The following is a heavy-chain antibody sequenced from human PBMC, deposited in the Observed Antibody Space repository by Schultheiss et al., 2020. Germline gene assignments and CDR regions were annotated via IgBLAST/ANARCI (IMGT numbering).Heavy chain of an antibody. J-gene: IGHJ5*02. V-gene: IGHV4-34*01. D-gene: IGHD6-13*01. CDR1: GGSISSYY. Sequence: SETLSLTCTVSGGSISSYYWTWVRQAPGKGLEWIGDINDSGSTTYSPSLKSRVTISVDTSKNQFSLKLSSVTAADTAVYYCARTYSSSWYYWFDPWGQGTLVTVSS. CDR3: ARTYSSSWYYWFDP. CDR2: INDSGST.